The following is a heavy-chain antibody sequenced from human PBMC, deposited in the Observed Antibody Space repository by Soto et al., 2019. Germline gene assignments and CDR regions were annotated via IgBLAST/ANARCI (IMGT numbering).Heavy chain of an antibody. CDR2: MNPNSGNT. J-gene: IGHJ5*02. CDR1: GYTFTSYD. Sequence: ASVKVSCKASGYTFTSYDINWVRQATGQGLEWMGWMNPNSGNTGYAQKFQGRVTMTRKTSISTAYMELSSLRSEDTAVYYCARGPLYSSSWYSVYWFDPWGQGTLVTVSS. V-gene: IGHV1-8*01. D-gene: IGHD6-13*01. CDR3: ARGPLYSSSWYSVYWFDP.